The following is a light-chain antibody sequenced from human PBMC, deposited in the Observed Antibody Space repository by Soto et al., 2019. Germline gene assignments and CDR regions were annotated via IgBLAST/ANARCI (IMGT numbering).Light chain of an antibody. CDR3: QSYLSRLSAYF. CDR2: TNN. CDR1: SSNIGAGYD. V-gene: IGLV1-40*01. Sequence: QSVLTHPPSVSGAPGQRVTISCTGSSSNIGAGYDVHWYLQLPGTAPKLLVYTNNNRPSGVPDRFSGSKSDTSASLAINGLQDEDEADYYCQSYLSRLSAYFFGTGTKVTVL. J-gene: IGLJ1*01.